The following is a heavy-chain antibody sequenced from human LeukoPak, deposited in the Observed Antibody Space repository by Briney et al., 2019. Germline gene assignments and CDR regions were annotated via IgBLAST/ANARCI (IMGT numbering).Heavy chain of an antibody. CDR2: MNPNSGNT. V-gene: IGHV1-8*01. Sequence: ASVKVSCKASGYTFTSCDIDWVRQATGQGLEWMGWMNPNSGNTGYAQKFQGRVTMTRNTSISTAYMELSSLRSEDTAVYYCATCGGDCGGAFDVWGQGTMVTVSS. J-gene: IGHJ3*01. CDR1: GYTFTSCD. D-gene: IGHD2-21*02. CDR3: ATCGGDCGGAFDV.